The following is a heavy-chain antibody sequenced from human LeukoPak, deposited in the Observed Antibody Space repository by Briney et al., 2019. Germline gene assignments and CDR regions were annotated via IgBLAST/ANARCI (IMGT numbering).Heavy chain of an antibody. CDR3: AKDKNDSGDYSSMDV. Sequence: PGGSLRLSCAASGFTFSCYAMLWVRQAPGKGLEWVAFIQYDGRNKCCADSVKGRFTVSRDNSKNTLYLQMNSLRVEDTAIYYCAKDKNDSGDYSSMDVWGKGTTVTVYS. CDR1: GFTFSCYA. CDR2: IQYDGRNK. J-gene: IGHJ6*03. V-gene: IGHV3-30*02. D-gene: IGHD4-17*01.